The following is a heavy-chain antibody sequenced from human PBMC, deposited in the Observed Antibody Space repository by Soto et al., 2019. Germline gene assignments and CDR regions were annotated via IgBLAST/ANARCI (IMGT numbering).Heavy chain of an antibody. CDR1: GFTFSSYG. CDR2: ISYDGSNK. J-gene: IGHJ4*02. D-gene: IGHD3-10*01. CDR3: APWFGAFDY. V-gene: IGHV3-30*03. Sequence: QVQLVESGGGVVQPGRSLRLSCAASGFTFSSYGMHWVRQAPGKGLEWVAVISYDGSNKYYADSVKGRFNISRANSKNTLYLQMNRLSAEDTVVYYCAPWFGAFDYWGQGTLVTVSS.